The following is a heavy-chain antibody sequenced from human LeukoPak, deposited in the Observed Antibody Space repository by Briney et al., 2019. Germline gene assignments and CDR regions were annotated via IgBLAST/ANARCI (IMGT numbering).Heavy chain of an antibody. Sequence: GGSLRLSCAASGFTLSSYGMHWVRQAPGKGLEWVAVISYDGSNKYYADSVKGRFTISRDNSKNTLYLQMNSLRAEDTAVYYCAKHIQLWNFDYWGQGTLVTVSS. CDR2: ISYDGSNK. J-gene: IGHJ4*02. CDR1: GFTLSSYG. D-gene: IGHD5-18*01. V-gene: IGHV3-30*18. CDR3: AKHIQLWNFDY.